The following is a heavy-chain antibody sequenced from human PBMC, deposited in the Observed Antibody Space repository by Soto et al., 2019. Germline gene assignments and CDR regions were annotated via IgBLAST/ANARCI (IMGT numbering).Heavy chain of an antibody. J-gene: IGHJ3*02. CDR2: IIPILGIA. CDR3: ARVWSIAVAGTSAFDI. V-gene: IGHV1-69*02. Sequence: SVKVSCKASGGTFSSYTISWVRQAPGQGLEWMGRIIPILGIANYAQKFQGRVTITADKSTSTAYMELSSLRSEDTALYYCARVWSIAVAGTSAFDIWGQGTMVTVSS. D-gene: IGHD6-19*01. CDR1: GGTFSSYT.